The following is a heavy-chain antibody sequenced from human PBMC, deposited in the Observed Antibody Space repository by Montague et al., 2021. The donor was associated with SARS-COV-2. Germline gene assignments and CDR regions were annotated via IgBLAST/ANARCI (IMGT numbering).Heavy chain of an antibody. D-gene: IGHD1-1*01. CDR1: GGSISTYY. CDR2: IYYNGYT. J-gene: IGHJ6*02. V-gene: IGHV4-59*01. CDR3: ARDRETTTDKFYGMDV. Sequence: SETLSLTCTVSGGSISTYYWNWIRQPPGKGLEWIGYIYYNGYTAYNPSLKSRVTISVDTSKNQFSLKLTSVTAADTAVYYCARDRETTTDKFYGMDVWGQGTTVTASS.